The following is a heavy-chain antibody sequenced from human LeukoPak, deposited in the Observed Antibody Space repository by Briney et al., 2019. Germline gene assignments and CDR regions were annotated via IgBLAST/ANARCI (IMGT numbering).Heavy chain of an antibody. J-gene: IGHJ4*02. CDR2: IYSGVNI. Sequence: GGSLRLSCAASGFTVSSTYMSWVRQAPGKGLEWRSVIYSGVNIYYIDSVKGRFTISRDTSKNTLYLQMNSLRAEDTAVYYCASRHCSGGGCYFAGADPFDYWGQGTLVTVSS. V-gene: IGHV3-53*01. CDR1: GFTVSSTY. D-gene: IGHD2-15*01. CDR3: ASRHCSGGGCYFAGADPFDY.